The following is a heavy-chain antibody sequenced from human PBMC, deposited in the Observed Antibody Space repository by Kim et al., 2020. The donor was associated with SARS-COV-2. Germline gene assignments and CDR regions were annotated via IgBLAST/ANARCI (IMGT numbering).Heavy chain of an antibody. Sequence: SETLSLTCTVSGGSVSSSSYFWSWIRQPPGKGLEWIRYIYYSGTTSYNPSLKSRVTISVDTSRNQFSLRLSSVTAADTAMYYCASTLYDFWSGSTYGMDVWGQGTTVTVSS. CDR3: ASTLYDFWSGSTYGMDV. V-gene: IGHV4-61*01. CDR2: IYYSGTT. J-gene: IGHJ6*02. CDR1: GGSVSSSSYF. D-gene: IGHD3-3*01.